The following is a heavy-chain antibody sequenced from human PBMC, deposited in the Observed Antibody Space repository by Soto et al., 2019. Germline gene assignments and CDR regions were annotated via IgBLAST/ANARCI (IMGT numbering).Heavy chain of an antibody. CDR3: ARDQSSHDLVWWFDP. Sequence: QVQLVQSGAEVKKPGASVKVSCKAIGYSFTSHYMHWVRQAPGQGLGWMGTIYPGGVNIGYAQKFKGRVTKTKDTSTSTVYMELNSLTSEDTAVYYCARDQSSHDLVWWFDPWGQGTLVTVSS. CDR2: IYPGGVNI. D-gene: IGHD3-16*01. V-gene: IGHV1-46*03. CDR1: GYSFTSHY. J-gene: IGHJ5*02.